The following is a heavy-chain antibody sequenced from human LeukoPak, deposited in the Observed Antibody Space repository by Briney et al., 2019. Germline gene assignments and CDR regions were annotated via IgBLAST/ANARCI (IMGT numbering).Heavy chain of an antibody. V-gene: IGHV3-21*01. Sequence: GGSLRLSCAASGFTFSSYSMNWVRQAPGKGPEWVSSISSSSSYIYYADSVKGRFTISRDNAKNSLYLQMNSLRAEDTAVYYCARDSPPPYDSSGYHDYWGQGTLVTVSS. J-gene: IGHJ4*02. CDR2: ISSSSSYI. CDR3: ARDSPPPYDSSGYHDY. CDR1: GFTFSSYS. D-gene: IGHD3-22*01.